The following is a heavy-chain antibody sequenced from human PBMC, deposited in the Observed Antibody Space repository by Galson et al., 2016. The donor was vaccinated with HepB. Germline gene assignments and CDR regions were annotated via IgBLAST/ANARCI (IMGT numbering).Heavy chain of an antibody. CDR3: AREAPIAAPGANYC. V-gene: IGHV3-33*01. CDR2: IWYDGSNK. CDR1: GFTFTSFG. J-gene: IGHJ4*02. D-gene: IGHD6-13*01. Sequence: SLRLSCAASGFTFTSFGMHWVRQAPGKGQEWVAVIWYDGSNKYYGDSVKGRFTISRDNSKNTLDLQINSLRAEDTAIYYCAREAPIAAPGANYCWGQGTQVTVSS.